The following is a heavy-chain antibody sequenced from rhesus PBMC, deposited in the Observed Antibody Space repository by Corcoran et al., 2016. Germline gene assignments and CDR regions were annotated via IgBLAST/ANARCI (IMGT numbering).Heavy chain of an antibody. CDR2: ISGSSGST. Sequence: QVQLQESGPGLVKPSETLSLTCAVSGGSVSSSNWWSWIRQPPGKGLEWIGYISGSSGSTYYNPSLKSLVTISTDTSKNQFSLKLSSVTAADTAVYYCAREAPANYWGQGVLVTVSS. D-gene: IGHD2-33*01. J-gene: IGHJ4*01. V-gene: IGHV4-65*01. CDR1: GGSVSSSNW. CDR3: AREAPANY.